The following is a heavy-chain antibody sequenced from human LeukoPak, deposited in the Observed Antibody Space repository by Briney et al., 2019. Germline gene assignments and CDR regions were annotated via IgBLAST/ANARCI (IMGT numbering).Heavy chain of an antibody. J-gene: IGHJ4*02. Sequence: SETLSLTCTVSGGFISSYYWSWIRQPPGKGLEWIGYIYYSGSTNYNPSLKSRVTISVDTSKNQFSLKLSSVTAADTAVYYCAREGDGYRPVERGQGTLVTVSS. CDR1: GGFISSYY. CDR2: IYYSGST. CDR3: AREGDGYRPVE. D-gene: IGHD5-18*01. V-gene: IGHV4-59*01.